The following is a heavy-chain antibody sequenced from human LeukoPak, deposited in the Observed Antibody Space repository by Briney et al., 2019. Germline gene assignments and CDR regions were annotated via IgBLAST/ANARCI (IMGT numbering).Heavy chain of an antibody. J-gene: IGHJ4*02. V-gene: IGHV4-59*01. CDR3: AREFSWSGFFDY. CDR2: IYDSGST. CDR1: DGSISSYY. Sequence: PSETLSLTCTVSDGSISSYYWSWIRQPPGKGLEWIGHIYDSGSTNYNPSLKSRVTISVDTSKNQFSLKLSSVTAADTAVYYCAREFSWSGFFDYWGQGTLVTVSS. D-gene: IGHD3-3*01.